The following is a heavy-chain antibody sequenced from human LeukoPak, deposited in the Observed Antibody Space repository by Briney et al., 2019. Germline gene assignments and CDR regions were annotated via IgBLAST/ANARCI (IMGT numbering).Heavy chain of an antibody. CDR2: IYYSGST. CDR1: GGSISSSDYY. J-gene: IGHJ4*02. V-gene: IGHV4-39*01. CDR3: ARHCKAPDSSGYYSWYFDY. Sequence: SETLSLTCTVSGGSISSSDYYWGWIRQPPGKGLEWIGTIYYSGSTYYNPSLKSRVTISVDTSKNQFSLKLSSVTAADTAVYYCARHCKAPDSSGYYSWYFDYWGQGTLVTVSS. D-gene: IGHD3-22*01.